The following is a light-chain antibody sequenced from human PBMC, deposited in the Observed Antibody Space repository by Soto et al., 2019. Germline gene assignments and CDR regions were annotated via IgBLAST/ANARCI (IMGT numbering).Light chain of an antibody. V-gene: IGLV1-44*01. CDR1: SSNIGSNP. J-gene: IGLJ2*01. CDR2: SNN. CDR3: AAWDDSLKGVV. Sequence: QSVLTQPPSASGTPGQRVTISCSGSSSNIGSNPVNWYQQLPGTAPKLLIYSNNQRPSGVPDRFSGSKSVTSASLAISGLQSEDEADYYCAAWDDSLKGVVFGGGTKLTVL.